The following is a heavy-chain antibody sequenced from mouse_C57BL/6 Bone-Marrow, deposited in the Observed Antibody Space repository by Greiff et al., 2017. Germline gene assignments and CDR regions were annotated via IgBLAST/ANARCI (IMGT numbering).Heavy chain of an antibody. CDR2: INYDGSST. D-gene: IGHD4-1*01. CDR3: AREGGTGPFDY. J-gene: IGHJ2*01. Sequence: EVKVVESEGGLVQPGSSMKLSCTASGFTFSDYYMAWVRQVPEKGLEWVANINYDGSSTYYLDSLKSRFIISRDNAKNILYLQMSSLKSEDTATYYCAREGGTGPFDYWGQGTTLTVSS. CDR1: GFTFSDYY. V-gene: IGHV5-16*01.